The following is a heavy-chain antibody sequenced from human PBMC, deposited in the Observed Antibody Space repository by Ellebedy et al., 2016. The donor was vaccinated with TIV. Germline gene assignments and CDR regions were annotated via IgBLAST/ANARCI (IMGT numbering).Heavy chain of an antibody. CDR1: GGSFSGYY. CDR2: INHSGST. D-gene: IGHD2-8*01. J-gene: IGHJ2*01. V-gene: IGHV4-34*01. Sequence: MPSETLSLTCAVYGGSFSGYYWSWIRQPPGKGLEWIGEINHSGSTNYNPSLKSRVTISVDTSKNQFSLKLSSVTAADTAVYYCAKRGVDWYFDLWGRGTLVTVSS. CDR3: AKRGVDWYFDL.